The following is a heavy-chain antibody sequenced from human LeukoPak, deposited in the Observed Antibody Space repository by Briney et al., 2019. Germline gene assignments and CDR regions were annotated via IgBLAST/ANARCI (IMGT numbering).Heavy chain of an antibody. CDR3: AKDNPTAYSSSSRGGY. V-gene: IGHV3-23*01. CDR2: ISGGGGST. D-gene: IGHD6-6*01. CDR1: GFTFSSYA. J-gene: IGHJ4*02. Sequence: GGSLRLSCAASGFTFSSYAMSWVRQAPGKGLEWVSAISGGGGSTYYADSVKGRFTISRDNSKNTLYLQMNSLRAEDTAVYYCAKDNPTAYSSSSRGGYWGQGTLVTVSS.